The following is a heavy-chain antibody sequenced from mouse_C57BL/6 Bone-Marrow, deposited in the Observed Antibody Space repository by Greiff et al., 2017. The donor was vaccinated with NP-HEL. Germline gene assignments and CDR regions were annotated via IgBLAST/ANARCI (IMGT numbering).Heavy chain of an antibody. V-gene: IGHV5-6*01. CDR1: GFTFSSYG. CDR3: ARTGDYYAMDY. J-gene: IGHJ4*01. Sequence: EVQVVESGGDLVKPGGSLKLSCAASGFTFSSYGMSWVRQTPDKRLEWVATISSGGSYTYYLDSVKGRFTISRDNAKNTLYLQMSSLKSEDTAMYYCARTGDYYAMDYWGQGTSVTVSS. CDR2: ISSGGSYT.